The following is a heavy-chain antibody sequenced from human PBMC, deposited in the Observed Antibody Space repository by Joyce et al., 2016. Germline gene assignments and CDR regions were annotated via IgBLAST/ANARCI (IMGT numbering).Heavy chain of an antibody. CDR2: ISSDGRNK. CDR3: ARGTTVTRMGNWFDP. CDR1: GFRFSQFS. D-gene: IGHD4-17*01. J-gene: IGHJ5*02. V-gene: IGHV3-30*04. Sequence: QVQLVESGGGVGQPGRSLTLSCASSGFRFSQFSMGWIRQAPGKGLEWAAVISSDGRNKYYADSAKGRFIISRDNSKNTLNLQMTGLRSDDTGVYYCARGTTVTRMGNWFDPWGQGTLVTVSS.